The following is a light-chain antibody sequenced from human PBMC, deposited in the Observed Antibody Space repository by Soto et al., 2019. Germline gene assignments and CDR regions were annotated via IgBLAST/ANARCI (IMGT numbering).Light chain of an antibody. CDR3: QQSYSTPIT. Sequence: DIQMTQSPSSLSASVGDRVTITCRASQSISRYLTWCQQRPGKAPKLLIYDASSLESGVPSRFSGSGSGTDFTLTISSLQPEDCATYYCQQSYSTPITFGQGTRLEI. V-gene: IGKV1-39*01. CDR2: DAS. J-gene: IGKJ5*01. CDR1: QSISRY.